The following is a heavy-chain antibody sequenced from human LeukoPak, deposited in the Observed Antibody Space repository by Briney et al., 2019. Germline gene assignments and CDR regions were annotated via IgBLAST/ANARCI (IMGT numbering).Heavy chain of an antibody. CDR3: VRDDSWAFDI. V-gene: IGHV3-48*04. D-gene: IGHD2-21*02. J-gene: IGHJ3*02. CDR2: INVDSSGM. CDR1: GLTVSSNY. Sequence: GGSLRLSCAASGLTVSSNYMSWVRQAPGKGLEWISYINVDSSGMYYADSVKGRFTISRDNAKNSLYLQMNSLRAEDSAVYYCVRDDSWAFDIWGQGTMVTVS.